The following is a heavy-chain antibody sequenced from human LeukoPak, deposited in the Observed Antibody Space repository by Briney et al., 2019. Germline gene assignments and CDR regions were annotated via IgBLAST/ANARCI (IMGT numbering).Heavy chain of an antibody. Sequence: GGSLRLSCAASGFTFSNYWMSWVRQAPGKGLEWVASIKQDGSEKYYVDSVKGRFTISRDIAKSSLYLQMNSLTAEDTAVYYCARGTSSSPNWFDPWGQGTLVTVSS. D-gene: IGHD6-13*01. CDR3: ARGTSSSPNWFDP. J-gene: IGHJ5*02. V-gene: IGHV3-7*04. CDR2: IKQDGSEK. CDR1: GFTFSNYW.